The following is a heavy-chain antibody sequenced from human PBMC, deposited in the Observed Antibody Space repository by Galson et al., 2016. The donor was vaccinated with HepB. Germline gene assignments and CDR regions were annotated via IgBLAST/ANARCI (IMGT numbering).Heavy chain of an antibody. Sequence: QSGAEVKKPGESLKISCKGSGYSFSKNWIGWVRKMPGKGLEWMGVIYPGDSDTRYSPSFQGQVTFSADRSISTAYLQWSSLKASDTAMYYCARQGDSGWSPLDSWGQGTLVTVSS. D-gene: IGHD6-19*01. CDR2: IYPGDSDT. CDR3: ARQGDSGWSPLDS. CDR1: GYSFSKNW. V-gene: IGHV5-51*01. J-gene: IGHJ4*02.